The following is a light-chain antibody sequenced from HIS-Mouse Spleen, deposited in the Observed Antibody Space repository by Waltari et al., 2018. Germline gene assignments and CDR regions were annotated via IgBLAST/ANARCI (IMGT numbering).Light chain of an antibody. J-gene: IGLJ2*01. V-gene: IGLV3-10*01. CDR2: EDS. Sequence: SYELTQPPSVSVSPGQTARITCSGGALPKKYADVYQQKSGQAPVLVIYEDSKRPSGIPERFSGSSSGTMATLTISGAQVEDEADYYCYSTDSSGNHRVFGGGTKLTVL. CDR3: YSTDSSGNHRV. CDR1: ALPKKY.